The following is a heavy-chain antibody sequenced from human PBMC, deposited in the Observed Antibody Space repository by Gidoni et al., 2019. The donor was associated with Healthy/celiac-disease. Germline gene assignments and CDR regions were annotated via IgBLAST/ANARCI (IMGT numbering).Heavy chain of an antibody. D-gene: IGHD6-19*01. CDR3: ARGQAVAGTGGWFDP. CDR1: GGSISSYY. J-gene: IGHJ5*02. V-gene: IGHV4-59*01. CDR2: IYYSGST. Sequence: QVQLQESGPGLAKPSETLSLTCTVAGGSISSYYWSWIRQPPGKGLEWIGYIYYSGSTNYNPSLKSRVTISVDTSKNQFSLKLSSVTAADTAVYYCARGQAVAGTGGWFDPWGQGTLVTVSS.